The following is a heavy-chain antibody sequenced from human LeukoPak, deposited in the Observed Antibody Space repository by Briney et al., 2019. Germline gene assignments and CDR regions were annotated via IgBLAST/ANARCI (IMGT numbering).Heavy chain of an antibody. D-gene: IGHD3-10*01. J-gene: IGHJ4*02. V-gene: IGHV3-23*01. CDR3: AKSQNYGSGSYPSY. Sequence: PGGSLRLSCAASGFTFSSYAMSWVRQAPGKGLEWVSAISGSGGSTYYADSVKGRFTISRDNSKNTPYLQMNSLRAEDTAVYYCAKSQNYGSGSYPSYWGQGTLVTVSS. CDR1: GFTFSSYA. CDR2: ISGSGGST.